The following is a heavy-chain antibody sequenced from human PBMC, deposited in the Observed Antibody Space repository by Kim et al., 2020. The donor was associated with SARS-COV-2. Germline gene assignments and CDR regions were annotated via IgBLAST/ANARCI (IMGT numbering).Heavy chain of an antibody. CDR3: ARDWASSSWYVGFDP. J-gene: IGHJ5*02. V-gene: IGHV1-69*01. Sequence: QKFQGRVTITADESTSTAYMELSSLRSEDTAVYYCARDWASSSWYVGFDPWGQGTLVTVSS. D-gene: IGHD6-13*01.